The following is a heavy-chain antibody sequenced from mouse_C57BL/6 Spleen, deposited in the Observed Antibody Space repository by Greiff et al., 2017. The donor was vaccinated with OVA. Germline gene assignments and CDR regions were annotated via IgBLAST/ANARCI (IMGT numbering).Heavy chain of an antibody. V-gene: IGHV5-9-1*02. D-gene: IGHD3-2*02. J-gene: IGHJ2*01. CDR1: GFTFSSYA. CDR3: TSLDSSGYVDY. CDR2: ISSGGDYI. Sequence: EVHLVESGEGLVKPGGSLKLSCAASGFTFSSYAMSWVRQTPEKRLEWVAYISSGGDYIYYADTVKGRFTISRDNARNTLYLQMSSLKSEDTAMYYCTSLDSSGYVDYWGQGTTLTVSS.